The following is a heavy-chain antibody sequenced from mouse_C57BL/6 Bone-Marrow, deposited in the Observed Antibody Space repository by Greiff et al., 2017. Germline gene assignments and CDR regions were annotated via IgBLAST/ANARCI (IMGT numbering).Heavy chain of an antibody. CDR2: IYPRSGNT. Sequence: QVQLQQSGAELARPGASVKLSCKASGYTFTSYGISWVKQRTGQGLEWIGEIYPRSGNTYYNEKFKGKATLTADKSSSTAYMELRSLTSEDAAVEFCARRATVVATRAWFAYWGQGTLVTVSA. V-gene: IGHV1-81*01. CDR3: ARRATVVATRAWFAY. D-gene: IGHD1-1*01. J-gene: IGHJ3*01. CDR1: GYTFTSYG.